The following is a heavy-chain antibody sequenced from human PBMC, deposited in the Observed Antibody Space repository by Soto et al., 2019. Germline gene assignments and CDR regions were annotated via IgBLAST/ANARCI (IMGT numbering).Heavy chain of an antibody. CDR2: IIPIFGTA. J-gene: IGHJ5*02. D-gene: IGHD2-2*02. V-gene: IGHV1-69*01. CDR1: GGTFSSYA. Sequence: QVQLVQSGAEVKKPGSSVKVSCKASGGTFSSYAISWVRQAPGQGLEWMGGIIPIFGTANYAQKFQGRVTITADESTSTAYMELSSLRSEDTAVYYYARGKDSRYCSSTSCYSNWFDPWGQGTLVTVSS. CDR3: ARGKDSRYCSSTSCYSNWFDP.